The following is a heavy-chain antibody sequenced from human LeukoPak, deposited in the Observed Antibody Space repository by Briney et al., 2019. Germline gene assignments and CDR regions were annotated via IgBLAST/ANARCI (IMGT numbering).Heavy chain of an antibody. V-gene: IGHV4-59*01. D-gene: IGHD2-15*01. CDR1: GGSISSYY. CDR2: IYYSGST. CDR3: ARGGYCSGGSCYPIDY. Sequence: SETLSLTCTVSGGSISSYYWSWIRQPPGKGLEWIGYIYYSGSTNYNPSLKSRVTISVDTSKNQFSLKLSSVTAADTAVYYCARGGYCSGGSCYPIDYWGQGTLVTVSS. J-gene: IGHJ4*02.